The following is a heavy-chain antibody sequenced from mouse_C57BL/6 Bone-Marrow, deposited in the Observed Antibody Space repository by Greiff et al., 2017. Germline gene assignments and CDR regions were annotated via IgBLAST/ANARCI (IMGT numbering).Heavy chain of an antibody. Sequence: EVKVEESGGGLVKPGGSLKLSCAASGFTFSDYGMHWVRQALEKGLEWVAYISSGSSTIYYADTVKGRFTISRDNAKNTLFLQMTSLRSEDTAMYYCARRYDYDGFAYWGQGTLVTVSA. D-gene: IGHD2-4*01. CDR3: ARRYDYDGFAY. CDR2: ISSGSSTI. CDR1: GFTFSDYG. V-gene: IGHV5-17*01. J-gene: IGHJ3*01.